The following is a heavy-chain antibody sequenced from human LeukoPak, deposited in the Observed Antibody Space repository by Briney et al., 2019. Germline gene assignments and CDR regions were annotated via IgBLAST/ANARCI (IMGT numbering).Heavy chain of an antibody. CDR2: IYAGGST. D-gene: IGHD3-10*01. CDR1: GSTVSSNY. Sequence: GGSLRLSCAVSGSTVSSNYMSWVRQAPGKGLEWVSVIYAGGSTFYADSVKGQFTISRDNSKNTLFLQMNSPRAEDTAVYYCARAPAIYASGSFFNVWGQGTLVTVSS. CDR3: ARAPAIYASGSFFNV. J-gene: IGHJ4*02. V-gene: IGHV3-53*01.